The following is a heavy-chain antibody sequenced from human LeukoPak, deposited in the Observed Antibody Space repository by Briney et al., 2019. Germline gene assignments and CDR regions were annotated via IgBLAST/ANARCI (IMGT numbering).Heavy chain of an antibody. CDR1: LYTFTGYY. CDR2: INPNSDGT. CDR3: ARGYYDSSGPPRFDP. Sequence: AAVKVSCKACLYTFTGYYLHWVRQAPVQGLEWMGRINPNSDGTNYVQKLQDRVTMTRDTSISTAYMDLSRLRSDDTGVYYCARGYYDSSGPPRFDPWGQGTLVTVSS. J-gene: IGHJ5*02. D-gene: IGHD3-22*01. V-gene: IGHV1-2*05.